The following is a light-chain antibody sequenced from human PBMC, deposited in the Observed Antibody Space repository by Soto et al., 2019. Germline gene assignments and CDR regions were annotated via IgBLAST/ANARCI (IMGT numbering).Light chain of an antibody. Sequence: EVVLTQSPGILYLSPGERATLSCRASQTVGRSYLVWYQQKPGQAPRLLIFGTSTRATGIPDRCSGSGSATDITITISGLVHEDFAVYYCQQYERTPPWTFGQGARVEVK. CDR3: QQYERTPPWT. J-gene: IGKJ1*01. CDR1: QTVGRSY. V-gene: IGKV3-20*01. CDR2: GTS.